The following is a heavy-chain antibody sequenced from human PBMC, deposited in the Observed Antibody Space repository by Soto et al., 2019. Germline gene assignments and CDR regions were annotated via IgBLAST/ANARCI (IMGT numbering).Heavy chain of an antibody. V-gene: IGHV4-31*03. Sequence: SETLSLTCTVSGGSISSGDYYWSWIRQHPGKGLEWIAYMSYSGTTYYNPSLKTRVIISLDTSTNQFSLKLSSVTAADTAVYFCERYCSGGNCQYDFDIWGQGTMVTVSS. CDR2: MSYSGTT. CDR3: ERYCSGGNCQYDFDI. D-gene: IGHD2-15*01. J-gene: IGHJ3*02. CDR1: GGSISSGDYY.